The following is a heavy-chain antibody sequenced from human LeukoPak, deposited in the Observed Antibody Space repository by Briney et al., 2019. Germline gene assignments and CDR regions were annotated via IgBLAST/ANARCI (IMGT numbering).Heavy chain of an antibody. J-gene: IGHJ6*02. Sequence: GGSLRLSCAASGFTFDDYGMSWVRQAPGKGLEWVSGINWNGGSTGYADSVKGRSTISRDNAKNSLYLQMNSLRAEDTALYYCARDDYDSSGQFYGMDVWGQGTTVTVSS. CDR1: GFTFDDYG. D-gene: IGHD3-22*01. CDR2: INWNGGST. V-gene: IGHV3-20*04. CDR3: ARDDYDSSGQFYGMDV.